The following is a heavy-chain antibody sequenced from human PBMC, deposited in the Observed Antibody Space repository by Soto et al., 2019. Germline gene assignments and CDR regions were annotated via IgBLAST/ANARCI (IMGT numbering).Heavy chain of an antibody. V-gene: IGHV1-3*01. CDR1: GYTFTSYA. Sequence: ASVKVSCKASGYTFTSYAMHWVRQAPGQRLEWMGWINAGNGNTKYSQKFQGRVTITRDTSASTAYMELSSLRSEDTAVYYCAGDGKVLVVPAAKGRDWFDPWGEGALVTVSS. CDR3: AGDGKVLVVPAAKGRDWFDP. D-gene: IGHD2-2*01. CDR2: INAGNGNT. J-gene: IGHJ5*02.